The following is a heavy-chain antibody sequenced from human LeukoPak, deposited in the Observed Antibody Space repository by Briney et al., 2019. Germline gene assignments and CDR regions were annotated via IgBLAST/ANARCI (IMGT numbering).Heavy chain of an antibody. D-gene: IGHD5-18*01. CDR3: ARARVGRGYSYGPPRGFDY. CDR1: GYTFTSYD. Sequence: ASVKVSCKASGYTFTSYDINWVRQATGQGLEWMGWMNPNSGNTGYAQKFQGRVTMTRDTSISTAYMELSRLRSDDTAVYYCARARVGRGYSYGPPRGFDYWGQGTLVTVSS. V-gene: IGHV1-8*01. J-gene: IGHJ4*02. CDR2: MNPNSGNT.